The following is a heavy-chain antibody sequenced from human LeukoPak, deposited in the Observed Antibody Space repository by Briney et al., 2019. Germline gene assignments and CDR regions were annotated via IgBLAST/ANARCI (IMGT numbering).Heavy chain of an antibody. Sequence: PSETLSLTCTVSGGSISSYYWSWLRQPAGKGLEWIGRIYTSGSTNYNPSLKSRVTISVDTSKNQFSLKLSSVTAADTAVYYCARGHRHNWNLRGYFDYWGQGTLVTVSS. CDR2: IYTSGST. CDR1: GGSISSYY. J-gene: IGHJ4*02. V-gene: IGHV4-4*07. CDR3: ARGHRHNWNLRGYFDY. D-gene: IGHD1-1*01.